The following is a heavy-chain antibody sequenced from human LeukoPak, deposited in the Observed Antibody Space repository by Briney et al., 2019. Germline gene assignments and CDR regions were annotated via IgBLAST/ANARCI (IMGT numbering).Heavy chain of an antibody. V-gene: IGHV3-33*01. J-gene: IGHJ4*02. CDR2: IWYDGSKK. CDR3: ARGLSEADY. Sequence: PGRSLRLSCAASGFTFSRYGLHWVRQAPGKGLEWVALIWYDGSKKYYADSVKGRFTISRDNSNNTLYLQMNSLRAEDTAVYYCARGLSEADYWGQGTLVTVSS. D-gene: IGHD6-19*01. CDR1: GFTFSRYG.